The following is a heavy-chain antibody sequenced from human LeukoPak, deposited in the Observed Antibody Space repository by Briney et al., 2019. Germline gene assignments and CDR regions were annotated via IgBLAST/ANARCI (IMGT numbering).Heavy chain of an antibody. CDR2: INHSGST. Sequence: SETLSLTCAVYGGSFSGYYWSWIRQPPGKGLEWIGEINHSGSTNYNPSLKSRVTISVDTSKNQFSLKLSSVTAADTAVYYCARERYSSGWYGQGAFDIWGQGTMVTVSS. J-gene: IGHJ3*02. V-gene: IGHV4-34*01. D-gene: IGHD6-19*01. CDR3: ARERYSSGWYGQGAFDI. CDR1: GGSFSGYY.